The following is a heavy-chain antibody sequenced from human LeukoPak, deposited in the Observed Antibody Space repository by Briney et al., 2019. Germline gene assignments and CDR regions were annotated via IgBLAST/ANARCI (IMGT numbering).Heavy chain of an antibody. CDR2: ISGDGGST. Sequence: PGGSLRLSCAASGFTFDDYAMHWVRQAPGKGLEWVSIISGDGGSTYYADSVKGRFTISRDNSKNSLYLQMNSLRTEDTALYYCAKDIRDYYYMDVWGKGTTVTVSS. CDR3: AKDIRDYYYMDV. J-gene: IGHJ6*03. V-gene: IGHV3-43*02. CDR1: GFTFDDYA.